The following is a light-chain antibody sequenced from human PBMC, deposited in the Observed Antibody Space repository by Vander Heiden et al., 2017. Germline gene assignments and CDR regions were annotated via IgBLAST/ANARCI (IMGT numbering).Light chain of an antibody. Sequence: EIVLTQSPATLSLSPGERATLSCRASQSVSTYLAWYQQKPGQAPRLLIYDASNRATGVPARFSGSGSERDFTLTVSSLEPEDFALYYCQQRSDWPASFGGGTMVEIK. J-gene: IGKJ4*01. V-gene: IGKV3-11*02. CDR2: DAS. CDR1: QSVSTY. CDR3: QQRSDWPAS.